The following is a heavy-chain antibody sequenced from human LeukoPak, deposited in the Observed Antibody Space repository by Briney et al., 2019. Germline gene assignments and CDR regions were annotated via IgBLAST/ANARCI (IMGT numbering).Heavy chain of an antibody. CDR2: IYYSGST. J-gene: IGHJ4*02. CDR3: ASGYGASYLSY. V-gene: IGHV4-59*08. D-gene: IGHD1-26*01. CDR1: GGSISSYY. Sequence: PSETLSLTCTVSGGSISSYYWSWIRQPPGKGLEWVGYIYYSGSTNYNPSLKSRVTISVDTSKNQFYLKLSSVTAADTAVYYCASGYGASYLSYWGQGTLVTASS.